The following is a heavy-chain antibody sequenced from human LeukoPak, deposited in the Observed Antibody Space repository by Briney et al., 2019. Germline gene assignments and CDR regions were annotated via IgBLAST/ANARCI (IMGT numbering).Heavy chain of an antibody. CDR2: TYYRSKWYN. V-gene: IGHV6-1*01. D-gene: IGHD2-15*01. CDR3: ARDMGVFSKWSKYDY. J-gene: IGHJ4*02. Sequence: SQTLSLTCALSGDSVSTNSAAWNWIRQSPSRGLEWLGRTYYRSKWYNDYAVSAKSRIAINPDTSKNQFSLQLNSVTPEDTAVYYCARDMGVFSKWSKYDYWGQGTLVTVSS. CDR1: GDSVSTNSAA.